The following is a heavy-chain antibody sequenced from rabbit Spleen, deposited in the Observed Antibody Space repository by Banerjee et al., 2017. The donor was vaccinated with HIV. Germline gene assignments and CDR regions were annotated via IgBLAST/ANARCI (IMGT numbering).Heavy chain of an antibody. D-gene: IGHD8-1*01. CDR1: GFDFSNGDV. CDR2: MNTVSGGT. J-gene: IGHJ6*01. V-gene: IGHV1S40*01. CDR3: ARGDGSSFSTYGMDL. Sequence: QSLEESGGDLVKPGASLTLTCKASGFDFSNGDVMCWVRQAPGKGLEWIACMNTVSGGTVYATWAKGRFTISGASWTTVTLQLNSLTVADTAMYFCARGDGSSFSTYGMDLWGQGTLVTVS.